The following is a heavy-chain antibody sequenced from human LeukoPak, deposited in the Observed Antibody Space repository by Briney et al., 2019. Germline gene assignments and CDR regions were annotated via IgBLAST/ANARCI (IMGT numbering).Heavy chain of an antibody. V-gene: IGHV4-59*08. CDR3: ARQYYYDSIDS. Sequence: TSETLSLTCTVSGGSISSHFWSWIRQPPGKGLEWIGYISDSGSPNYSPSLRSRVTISGDTSNNQFSLRLSSVTAADTAVYYCARQYYYDSIDSWGQGTLDTVSS. D-gene: IGHD3-22*01. CDR2: ISDSGSP. J-gene: IGHJ4*02. CDR1: GGSISSHF.